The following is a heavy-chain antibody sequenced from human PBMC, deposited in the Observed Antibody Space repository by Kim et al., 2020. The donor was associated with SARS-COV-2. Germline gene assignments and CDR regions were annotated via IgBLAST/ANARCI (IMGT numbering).Heavy chain of an antibody. D-gene: IGHD3-10*01. CDR3: ARGTWGGGGWGYGSGQYNRFDP. V-gene: IGHV1-46*03. J-gene: IGHJ5*02. CDR2: INPSGGSA. CDR1: GYTFTSSH. Sequence: ASVKVSCKASGYTFTSSHIQWVRQAPGQGLEWVGIINPSGGSATYAQKLQGRVTMTSDTSAGTVYMELSSLRSEDTALYYCARGTWGGGGWGYGSGQYNRFDPWGQGTLVTVCS.